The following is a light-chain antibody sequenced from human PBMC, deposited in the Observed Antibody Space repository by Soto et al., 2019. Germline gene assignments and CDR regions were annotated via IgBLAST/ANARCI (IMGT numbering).Light chain of an antibody. CDR3: EPYHSYPIN. V-gene: IGKV1-5*01. CDR1: QSFGTW. CDR2: DDS. Sequence: DIHMTQSPSTLSASVGDRVTITCRASQSFGTWLAWYQHKPWKAPKIMIYDDSSLESGVPSRFSRSGSGTEFTLSISGLQPDDFATYYCEPYHSYPINFGHRTRLEIK. J-gene: IGKJ5*01.